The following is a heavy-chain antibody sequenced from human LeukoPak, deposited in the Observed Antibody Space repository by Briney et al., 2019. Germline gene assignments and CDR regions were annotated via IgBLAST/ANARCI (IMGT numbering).Heavy chain of an antibody. CDR2: INPNSGGT. CDR1: EYTFTGYY. Sequence: ASVTVSCKASEYTFTGYYMHWVRQAPVQALDWMGRINPNSGGTNYAQKFQGRVTMTRDTSISTAYMELSRLRSDDTALYYWARGIFPDAFDLWGQGTMVTVSS. CDR3: ARGIFPDAFDL. D-gene: IGHD2-15*01. J-gene: IGHJ3*01. V-gene: IGHV1-2*02.